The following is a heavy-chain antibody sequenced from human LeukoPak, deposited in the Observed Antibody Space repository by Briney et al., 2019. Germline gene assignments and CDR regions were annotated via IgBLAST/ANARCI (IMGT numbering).Heavy chain of an antibody. CDR2: IHHGGTT. CDR1: GFTFSSYA. D-gene: IGHD6-25*01. J-gene: IGHJ4*02. Sequence: GSLRLSCAASGFTFSSYAMSWVRQAPGKGLEWIGSIHHGGTTHYNPSLKSPVTISVDTSKNQFSLKLSSVTAADTAVYYCARLLAYSSELDYWGQGTLVTVSS. V-gene: IGHV4-38-2*01. CDR3: ARLLAYSSELDY.